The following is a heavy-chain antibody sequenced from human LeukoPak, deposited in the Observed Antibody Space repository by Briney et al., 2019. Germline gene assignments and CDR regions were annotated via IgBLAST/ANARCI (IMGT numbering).Heavy chain of an antibody. CDR2: VNSDGRST. Sequence: GGFLRLSCTASGFTFSSYWMHWVRQAPGKGLVWVSRVNSDGRSTNYADSVKGRFTISRDNAKNTLYLQMNSLRDEDTAVYYCARAQYLADDAFDIWGQGTMVTVSS. D-gene: IGHD4-11*01. J-gene: IGHJ3*02. V-gene: IGHV3-74*01. CDR3: ARAQYLADDAFDI. CDR1: GFTFSSYW.